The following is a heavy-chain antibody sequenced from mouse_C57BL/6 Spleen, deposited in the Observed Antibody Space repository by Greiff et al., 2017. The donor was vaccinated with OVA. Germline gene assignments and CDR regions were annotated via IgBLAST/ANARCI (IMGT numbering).Heavy chain of an antibody. Sequence: VQLKESGGGLVKPGGSLKLSCAASGFTFGDYGMHWVRQAPEKGLEWVAYISSGSSTIYYADTVKGRFTISRDNAKNTLFLQMTSLRSEDTAMYYCARPTSYGYFDVWGTGTTVTVSS. V-gene: IGHV5-17*01. CDR2: ISSGSSTI. CDR1: GFTFGDYG. CDR3: ARPTSYGYFDV. D-gene: IGHD2-10*01. J-gene: IGHJ1*03.